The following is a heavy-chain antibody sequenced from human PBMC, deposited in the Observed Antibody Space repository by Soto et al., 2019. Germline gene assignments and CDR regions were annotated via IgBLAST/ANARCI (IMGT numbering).Heavy chain of an antibody. CDR3: ARGDESRILVAASNNAFDI. CDR2: IYPGDSDT. V-gene: IGHV5-51*01. J-gene: IGHJ3*02. D-gene: IGHD2-15*01. CDR1: VWSVSSYW. Sequence: ISGERCVWSVSSYWRSPLRQMPRKGLEWMGIIYPGDSDTRYSPSFQGQVTISADKSISTAYLQWSSLKASDTAMYYCARGDESRILVAASNNAFDIWGQGTIGTGSS.